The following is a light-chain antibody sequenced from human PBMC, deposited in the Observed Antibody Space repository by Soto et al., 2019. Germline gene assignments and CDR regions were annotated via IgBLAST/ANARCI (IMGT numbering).Light chain of an antibody. V-gene: IGKV3-20*01. Sequence: ERVLTQSPGTLSLSPGDRATLSCRASQSVSNDYVAWVQQKPGQARRLHIYGASTRAAGMPDRVRGSGCGTDITLTNSRLEPEDFAVYYFQQYGRSPPWTFRPGTQVDIK. CDR1: QSVSNDY. J-gene: IGKJ1*01. CDR2: GAS. CDR3: QQYGRSPPWT.